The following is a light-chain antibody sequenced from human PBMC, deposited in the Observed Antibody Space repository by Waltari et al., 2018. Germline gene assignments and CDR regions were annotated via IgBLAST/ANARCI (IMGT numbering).Light chain of an antibody. CDR1: SSDVGGYNY. CDR3: CSYAGSYTFGDVV. J-gene: IGLJ2*01. V-gene: IGLV2-11*01. Sequence: QSALTQPRSVSGSPGQSVTISCTGTSSDVGGYNYVSWYQQHPGKAPKLMIYDVSKRPSGVPDRVSGFKSGNTAALTISGLQAEDEADYYCCSYAGSYTFGDVVFGGGTKLTVL. CDR2: DVS.